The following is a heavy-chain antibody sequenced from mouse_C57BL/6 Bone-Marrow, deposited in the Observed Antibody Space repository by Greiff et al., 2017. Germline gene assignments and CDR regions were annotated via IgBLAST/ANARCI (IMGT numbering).Heavy chain of an antibody. CDR1: GFTFSSYG. CDR3: ASLGFYYYGSRYFDV. V-gene: IGHV5-6*01. J-gene: IGHJ1*03. Sequence: EVKLVESGGDLVKPGGSLKLSCAASGFTFSSYGMSWVRQTPDKRLEWVATISSGGSYTYYTDSVKGRFTISRDNAKNTLYLQMSSLKSEDTAMYYGASLGFYYYGSRYFDVWGTGTTLTVSS. D-gene: IGHD1-1*01. CDR2: ISSGGSYT.